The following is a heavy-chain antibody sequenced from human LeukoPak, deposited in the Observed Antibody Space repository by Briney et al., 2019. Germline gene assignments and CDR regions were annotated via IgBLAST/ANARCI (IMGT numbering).Heavy chain of an antibody. CDR1: GFTFSSYS. Sequence: GGSLRLSCAASGFTFSSYSMNWVRQAPGKVLEWVSSISSSSSYIYYADSVKGRFTISRDNAKNSLYLQMSSLRAKDTAVYYCANAGNYDILTGYYLVDYWGQGTLVTVSS. D-gene: IGHD3-9*01. J-gene: IGHJ4*02. CDR3: ANAGNYDILTGYYLVDY. CDR2: ISSSSSYI. V-gene: IGHV3-21*01.